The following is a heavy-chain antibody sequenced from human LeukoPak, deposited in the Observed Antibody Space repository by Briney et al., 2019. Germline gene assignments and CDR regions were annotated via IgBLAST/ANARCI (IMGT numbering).Heavy chain of an antibody. V-gene: IGHV3-9*01. D-gene: IGHD1-26*01. CDR1: GFTFDDYA. J-gene: IGHJ4*02. Sequence: GGSLRLSCAASGFTFDDYAMHWVRQAPGKGLEWVSGIIWSSGSIGYADSVKGRFTISRDNAKNSLYLQMNSLRAEDTALYYCAKDISVGATPYYFDYWGQGALVTVSS. CDR3: AKDISVGATPYYFDY. CDR2: IIWSSGSI.